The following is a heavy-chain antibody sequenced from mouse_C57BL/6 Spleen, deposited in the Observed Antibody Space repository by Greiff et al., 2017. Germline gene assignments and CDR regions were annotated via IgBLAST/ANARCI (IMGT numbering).Heavy chain of an antibody. Sequence: VQLQQSGPELVKPGASVKISCKASGYAFSSSWMNWVKQRPGKGLEWIGRICPGDGDTNYNGKFKGKATLTSDKSSSTSYMQLSRLTSEDSAVYFCANWYWFAYWGQGTLVTVSA. J-gene: IGHJ3*01. CDR1: GYAFSSSW. D-gene: IGHD4-1*02. V-gene: IGHV1-82*01. CDR3: ANWYWFAY. CDR2: ICPGDGDT.